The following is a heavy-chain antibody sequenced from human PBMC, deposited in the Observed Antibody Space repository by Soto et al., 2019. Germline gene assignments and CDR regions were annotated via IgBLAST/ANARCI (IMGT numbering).Heavy chain of an antibody. J-gene: IGHJ5*02. CDR1: GGSISSSSYY. V-gene: IGHV4-39*01. D-gene: IGHD6-13*01. CDR2: LYYRGST. Sequence: QLQLQESGPGLGKPSETLSLTCTVSGGSISSSSYYWGWIRQPPGQGLEWIGSLYYRGSTYYNPSLKSSVTISVDTSKIQFSLKLSSVTAADTAVYYCARQALIAAAGTSLGFDPWGQGTLVTVSS. CDR3: ARQALIAAAGTSLGFDP.